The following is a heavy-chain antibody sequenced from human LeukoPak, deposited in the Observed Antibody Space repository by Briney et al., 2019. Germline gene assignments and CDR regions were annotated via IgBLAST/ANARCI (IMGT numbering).Heavy chain of an antibody. CDR2: IYPGDSDT. Sequence: GESLKISCKGSGYRFTSYWIGWVRQMPGKGLEWMGIIYPGDSDTRYSPSFQGQVTISANKSISTAYLQWSSLKASDTAMYYCARRRYCSGGSCPYSFDYWGQGTLVTVSS. CDR3: ARRRYCSGGSCPYSFDY. J-gene: IGHJ4*02. CDR1: GYRFTSYW. D-gene: IGHD2-15*01. V-gene: IGHV5-51*01.